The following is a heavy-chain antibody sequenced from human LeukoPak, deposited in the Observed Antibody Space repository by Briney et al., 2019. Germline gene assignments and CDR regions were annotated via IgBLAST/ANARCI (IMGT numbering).Heavy chain of an antibody. V-gene: IGHV4-30-4*07. CDR3: ARVRQWGILGAFDL. CDR1: GASVTHGGFS. Sequence: SETLSLTCTLSGASVTHGGFSWTWVRQPPGKGLEWLALISYSGSAHYTLSLKSRLSISVDTSKNQFSLKLTSVTAADTAVYYCARVRQWGILGAFDLWGQGTTVTVSS. CDR2: ISYSGSA. J-gene: IGHJ3*01. D-gene: IGHD1-26*01.